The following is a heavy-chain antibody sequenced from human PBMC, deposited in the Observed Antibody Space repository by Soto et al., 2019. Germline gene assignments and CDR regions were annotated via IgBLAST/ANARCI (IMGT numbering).Heavy chain of an antibody. D-gene: IGHD6-13*01. V-gene: IGHV1-46*03. CDR3: AHLGGVGEQLAFFDI. Sequence: GASVKVSCKASGYTFTSYYMHWVRQAPGQGLEWMGMINPNFGSTSYAQKFQGRVTMTRDTSTSTVYMELSSLRSEDTAVYYCAHLGGVGEQLAFFDIWGQGTMVTVSS. J-gene: IGHJ3*02. CDR1: GYTFTSYY. CDR2: INPNFGST.